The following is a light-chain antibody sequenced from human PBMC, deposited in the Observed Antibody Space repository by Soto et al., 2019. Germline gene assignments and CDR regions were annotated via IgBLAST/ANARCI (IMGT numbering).Light chain of an antibody. Sequence: QSALTQPASVSGSPGQSITISCTGTASDIGGYNYVSWYQRHPGKAPKLMIYDVTNRPSGVSDRFSGSKSGNTASLTISGLQAEDEADYYCSSYTSNTTLILFGGGTKLTVL. CDR1: ASDIGGYNY. CDR3: SSYTSNTTLIL. J-gene: IGLJ2*01. V-gene: IGLV2-14*03. CDR2: DVT.